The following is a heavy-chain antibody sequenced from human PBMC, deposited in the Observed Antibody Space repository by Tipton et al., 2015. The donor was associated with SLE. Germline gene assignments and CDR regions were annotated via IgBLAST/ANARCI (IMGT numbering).Heavy chain of an antibody. CDR3: ARDGPGGGFDY. V-gene: IGHV4-31*03. D-gene: IGHD1-14*01. CDR1: GGSISSGGYY. J-gene: IGHJ4*02. Sequence: TLSLTCTVSGGSISSGGYYWSWIRQHPGKGLEWIGYIYYSGSTYYDPPLKSRVTISVDTSKNQFSLKLSSVTAADTAVYYCARDGPGGGFDYWGQGTLVTVSS. CDR2: IYYSGST.